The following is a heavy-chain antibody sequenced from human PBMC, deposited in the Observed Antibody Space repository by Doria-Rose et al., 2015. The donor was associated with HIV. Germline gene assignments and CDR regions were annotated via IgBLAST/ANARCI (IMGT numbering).Heavy chain of an antibody. J-gene: IGHJ4*02. D-gene: IGHD6-13*01. CDR2: INPSGGST. Sequence: QGLEWMGIINPSGGSTNYAHKFQGRVTMTRDTSASTVYMELSSPRSEDTAVYYCARDWRYSSSPKGIGYWGQGTLVTVSS. V-gene: IGHV1-46*01. CDR3: ARDWRYSSSPKGIGY.